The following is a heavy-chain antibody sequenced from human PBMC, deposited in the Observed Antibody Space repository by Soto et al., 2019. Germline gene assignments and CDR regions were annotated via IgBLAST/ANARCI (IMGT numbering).Heavy chain of an antibody. CDR3: ARRDYGSGSYWLDP. V-gene: IGHV4-39*01. CDR2: IYYSGST. J-gene: IGHJ5*02. Sequence: SETLSLTCTVSGGSISSSSYYWGWIRHPPGKGLEWIGSIYYSGSTYYNPSLKGRVTISVDTSKNQFSLKLSSVTAADTAVYYCARRDYGSGSYWLDPSGQGTLVTVSS. CDR1: GGSISSSSYY. D-gene: IGHD3-10*01.